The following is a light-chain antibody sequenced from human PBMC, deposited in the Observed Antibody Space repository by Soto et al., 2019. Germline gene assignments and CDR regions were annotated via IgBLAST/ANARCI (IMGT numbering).Light chain of an antibody. V-gene: IGKV3-15*01. J-gene: IGKJ2*01. CDR2: VAS. CDR3: QQYNNLPPDT. CDR1: QSGNNN. Sequence: EIILTQSPASLSVSPGERATLSCRASQSGNNNLAWYQQKPGQVPRLLIYVASTRATGIPGMFRGSGSGTEFTLTITSLHSEYFAVYFCQQYNNLPPDTFGQGTKLEIK.